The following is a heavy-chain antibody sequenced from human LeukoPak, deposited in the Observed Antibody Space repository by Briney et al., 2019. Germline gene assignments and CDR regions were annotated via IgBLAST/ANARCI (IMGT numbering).Heavy chain of an antibody. J-gene: IGHJ6*03. Sequence: GGSLRLSCAASGFTFDDYGMSWVRQAPGKGLEWVSGINWNGGSTGYADSVKGRFTISRDNAKNSLYLQMNSLRAEDTAVYYCARIPITMVRGVIITFDHYYYYMDVWGKGTTVTISS. CDR1: GFTFDDYG. CDR2: INWNGGST. V-gene: IGHV3-20*04. D-gene: IGHD3-10*01. CDR3: ARIPITMVRGVIITFDHYYYYMDV.